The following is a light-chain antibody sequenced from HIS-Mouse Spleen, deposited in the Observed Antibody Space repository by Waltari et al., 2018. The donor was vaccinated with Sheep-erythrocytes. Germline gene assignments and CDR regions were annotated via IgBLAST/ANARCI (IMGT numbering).Light chain of an antibody. Sequence: QSALTQPRSVSGSPGQSVTISCTGTSSAVGGYNSVPWYQQQPGKAPKLMIYDVSKRPSGVPDRFSGSKSGNTASLTISGLQAEDEADYYCCSYAGSYTVVFGGGTKLTVL. CDR1: SSAVGGYNS. J-gene: IGLJ2*01. V-gene: IGLV2-11*01. CDR3: CSYAGSYTVV. CDR2: DVS.